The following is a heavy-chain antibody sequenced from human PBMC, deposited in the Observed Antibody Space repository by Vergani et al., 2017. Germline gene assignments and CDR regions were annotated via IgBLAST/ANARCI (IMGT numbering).Heavy chain of an antibody. CDR1: GFTFSSYW. D-gene: IGHD6-13*01. V-gene: IGHV3-7*01. CDR2: IKQDGSEK. J-gene: IGHJ6*03. Sequence: EVQLVESGGGLVQPGGSLRLSCAASGFTFSSYWMSWVRQAPGKGLEWVANIKQDGSEKYYVDSVKGRFTISRDNAENSLYLQMNSLRAEDTAVYYCARVESSSIWYYYYYYMDVWGKGTTVTVSS. CDR3: ARVESSSIWYYYYYYMDV.